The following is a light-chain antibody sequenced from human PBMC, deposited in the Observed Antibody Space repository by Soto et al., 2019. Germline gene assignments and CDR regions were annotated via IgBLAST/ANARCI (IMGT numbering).Light chain of an antibody. J-gene: IGKJ2*01. V-gene: IGKV1-33*01. CDR1: QDITKY. Sequence: DIPMTQSPSSLSASVGDRVTITCQASQDITKYLSWFQQKPGKVPKLLIYDASELETGVPSRFSGCGSGTDFTFTISSLQPEDIATYYCQHYDNLPYTFGQGTKLEMK. CDR2: DAS. CDR3: QHYDNLPYT.